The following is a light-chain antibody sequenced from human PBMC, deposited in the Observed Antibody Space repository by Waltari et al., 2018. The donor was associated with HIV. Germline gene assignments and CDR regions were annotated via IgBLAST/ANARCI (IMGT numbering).Light chain of an antibody. J-gene: IGKJ2*01. V-gene: IGKV1-9*01. CDR1: QGINSA. CDR2: TAS. CDR3: QQLHTYPYT. Sequence: DIQLTQSPSFLSASVGDRVTITCRASQGINSALVWYQQKPGKVPELLIDTASTLQSGVPSRFSCSKSGTEFTLTISSLQPEDFTTYYCQQLHTYPYTFGQGTKLEMK.